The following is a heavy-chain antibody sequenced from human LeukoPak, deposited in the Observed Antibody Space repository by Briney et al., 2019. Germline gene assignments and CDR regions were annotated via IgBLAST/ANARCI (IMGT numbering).Heavy chain of an antibody. Sequence: SETLSLTCTVSGGSISSYYWSWIRQPPGKGLEWIGYIYYSGSTNYSPSLKSRVTISVDTSKNQFSLKLSSVTAADTAVYYCARLSGEDYCSGGSCYSRWFDPWGQGTLVTVSS. D-gene: IGHD2-15*01. CDR1: GGSISSYY. CDR3: ARLSGEDYCSGGSCYSRWFDP. V-gene: IGHV4-59*08. CDR2: IYYSGST. J-gene: IGHJ5*02.